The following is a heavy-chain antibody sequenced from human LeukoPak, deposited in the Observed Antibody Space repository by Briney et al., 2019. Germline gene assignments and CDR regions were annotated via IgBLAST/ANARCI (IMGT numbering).Heavy chain of an antibody. Sequence: PGGSLRLSCAASGFTFSSYWMSWVRQAPGKGLEWVANIKQDGSEKYYVDSVKGRFTISRDNAKNSLYLQMNSLRAEDTALYYCAKDIEWELLRGFDYWGQGTLVTVSS. V-gene: IGHV3-7*03. D-gene: IGHD1-26*01. CDR3: AKDIEWELLRGFDY. CDR2: IKQDGSEK. CDR1: GFTFSSYW. J-gene: IGHJ4*02.